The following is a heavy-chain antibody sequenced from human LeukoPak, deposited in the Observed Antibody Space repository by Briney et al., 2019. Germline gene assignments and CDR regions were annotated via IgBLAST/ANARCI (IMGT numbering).Heavy chain of an antibody. CDR2: IKTKTESYAT. CDR1: GFTFSGSA. D-gene: IGHD4-23*01. J-gene: IGHJ6*02. V-gene: IGHV3-73*01. CDR3: TRLSGGNSDSYYYGLDV. Sequence: GGSLRLSCAASGFTFSGSAIHWVRQASGKGLEWVARIKTKTESYATAYVASVKGRFTISRDDSKNTAYLQMDSLKTEDTAMYYCTRLSGGNSDSYYYGLDVWGQGTTVTVSS.